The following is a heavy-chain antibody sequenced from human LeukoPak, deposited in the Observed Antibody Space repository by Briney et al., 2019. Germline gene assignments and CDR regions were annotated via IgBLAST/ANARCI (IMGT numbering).Heavy chain of an antibody. CDR2: IRYDGSNK. CDR1: GFTFSSYG. D-gene: IGHD6-25*01. Sequence: GGSLRLSCAASGFTFSSYGMHWVRQAPGKGLEWVAFIRYDGSNKYYADSVKGRFTISRDNSKNTLYLQMNGLRAEDTAVYYCAKDEIAYSSGFFDYWGRGTLVTVS. J-gene: IGHJ4*02. V-gene: IGHV3-30*02. CDR3: AKDEIAYSSGFFDY.